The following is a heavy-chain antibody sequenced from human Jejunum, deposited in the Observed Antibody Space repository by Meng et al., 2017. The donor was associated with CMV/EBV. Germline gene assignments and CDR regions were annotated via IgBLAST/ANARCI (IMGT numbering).Heavy chain of an antibody. V-gene: IGHV3-74*01. CDR1: GFTFSSYW. D-gene: IGHD1-26*01. CDR3: VRGGVGATGLDY. Sequence: EGQLVEAGGGLVQPGGSLRLSCAASGFTFSSYWIHWVRQVPGKGLVWVSRVNTDGSRTNYADSVEGRFTISRDNAKNKVYLQMNSLRAEDTAVYYCVRGGVGATGLDYWGQGTLVTVSS. CDR2: VNTDGSRT. J-gene: IGHJ4*02.